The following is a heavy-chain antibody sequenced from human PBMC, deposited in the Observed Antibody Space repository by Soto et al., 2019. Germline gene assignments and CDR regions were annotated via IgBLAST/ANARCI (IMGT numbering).Heavy chain of an antibody. D-gene: IGHD2-2*01. J-gene: IGHJ4*02. CDR1: GGTFSSYA. V-gene: IGHV1-69*01. Sequence: QVQLVQSGAEVKKSGSSVKVSCKASGGTFSSYAISWVRQAPRQGLEWMGGIIPIFGTANYAQKFQGRVTITADESMSTAYVELSSLRSEDTAVYYCASGDIVVVPSAPTHCDYWGQGTLVTVSS. CDR2: IIPIFGTA. CDR3: ASGDIVVVPSAPTHCDY.